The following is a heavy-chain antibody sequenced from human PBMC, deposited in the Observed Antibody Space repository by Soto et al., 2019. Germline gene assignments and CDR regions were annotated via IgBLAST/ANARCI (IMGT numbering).Heavy chain of an antibody. V-gene: IGHV1-69*01. CDR3: ARASPVICGGDPCYRLDSSFDS. CDR1: GATFSTTG. J-gene: IGHJ5*01. Sequence: QVQLVQSGDEVRKPGSSLRVSCKSSGATFSTTGISWVRQAPGQGLQWMGGIIPLFGTAKYARKFQGRVSITADESTNTVYMELNSRRPDDAAVYYCARASPVICGGDPCYRLDSSFDSWGQGSLVIVSS. D-gene: IGHD2-21*02. CDR2: IIPLFGTA.